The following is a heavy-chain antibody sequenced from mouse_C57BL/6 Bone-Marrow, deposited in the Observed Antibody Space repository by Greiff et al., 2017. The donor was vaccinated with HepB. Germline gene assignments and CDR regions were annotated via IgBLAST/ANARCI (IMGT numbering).Heavy chain of an antibody. CDR1: GYAFTNYL. V-gene: IGHV1-54*01. CDR3: ARDGNYSYYFDY. D-gene: IGHD2-1*01. CDR2: INPGSGGT. Sequence: QVQLQQSGAELVRPGTSVKVSCKASGYAFTNYLIEWVKQRPGQGLEWIGVINPGSGGTNYNEKFKGKATLTADKSSSTAYMQLSSLTSEDSAVYFCARDGNYSYYFDYWGQGTTLTVSS. J-gene: IGHJ2*01.